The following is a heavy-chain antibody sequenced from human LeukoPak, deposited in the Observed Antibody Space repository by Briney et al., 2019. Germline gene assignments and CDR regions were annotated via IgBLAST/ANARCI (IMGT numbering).Heavy chain of an antibody. V-gene: IGHV4-59*01. J-gene: IGHJ4*02. D-gene: IGHD6-13*01. CDR1: GGSISSYY. CDR2: IYYSGST. Sequence: PSETLSLTCTVSGGSISSYYWSWIRQPPGKGLEWIGYIYYSGSTNYNPSLKSRVTISVDTSKNQFSLKLSSVTAADTAVYFCAGGGIYWGQGTLVTFSS. CDR3: AGGGIY.